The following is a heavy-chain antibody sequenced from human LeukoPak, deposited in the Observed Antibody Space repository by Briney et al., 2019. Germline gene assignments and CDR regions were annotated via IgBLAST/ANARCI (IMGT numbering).Heavy chain of an antibody. J-gene: IGHJ4*02. CDR2: MSGRGDGI. V-gene: IGHV3-23*01. Sequence: GALRVSPIPPRFTVSTSAGCCVRPTPGKGVEWVSAMSGRGDGIYYGDVVRGPYSISRDNSKNILYLHTKNLRAEDTATYYCAKEALGGNSDFFDSWGWGTGVTV. D-gene: IGHD4-23*01. CDR3: AKEALGGNSDFFDS. CDR1: RFTVSTSA.